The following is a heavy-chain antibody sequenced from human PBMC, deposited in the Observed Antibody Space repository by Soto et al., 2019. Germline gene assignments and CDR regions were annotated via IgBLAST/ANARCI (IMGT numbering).Heavy chain of an antibody. V-gene: IGHV4-4*07. CDR1: GDSMSSYY. Sequence: QVQLQESGPGLVEPSETLSLTCTVSGDSMSSYYWIWIRQSAEKGLEWIGRISATGTTTYIPSLKSRITLSVDTSKNHFSLNLKFVTAAVTAVYFCARDQSGAADLWGQGTVVTVS. CDR2: ISATGTT. CDR3: ARDQSGAADL. J-gene: IGHJ3*01. D-gene: IGHD7-27*01.